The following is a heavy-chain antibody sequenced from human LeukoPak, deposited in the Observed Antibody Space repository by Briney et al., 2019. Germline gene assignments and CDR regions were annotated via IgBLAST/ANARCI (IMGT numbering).Heavy chain of an antibody. CDR3: ARGNYYDSSGYNRALYYYYYYMDV. CDR1: GYTFTSYD. J-gene: IGHJ6*03. CDR2: MNPNSGNT. D-gene: IGHD3-22*01. Sequence: WASVKVSCKASGYTFTSYDIHWVRQATGQGLEWMGWMNPNSGNTGYAQKFQGRVTITRNTSISTAYMELSSLRSEDTAVYYCARGNYYDSSGYNRALYYYYYYMDVWGKGTTVTVSS. V-gene: IGHV1-8*03.